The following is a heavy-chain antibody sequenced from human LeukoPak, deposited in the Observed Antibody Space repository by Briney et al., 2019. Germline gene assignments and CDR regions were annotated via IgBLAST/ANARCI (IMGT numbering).Heavy chain of an antibody. Sequence: PSETLSLTCTVSGGSISSSSYYWGWIRQPPGKGLEWIGSIYYSGSTYCNPSLKSRVTISVDTSKNQFSLKLSSVTAADTAVYYCARETRFDYYDSSGYCDYWGQGTLVTVSS. CDR1: GGSISSSSYY. J-gene: IGHJ4*02. V-gene: IGHV4-39*07. CDR3: ARETRFDYYDSSGYCDY. D-gene: IGHD3-22*01. CDR2: IYYSGST.